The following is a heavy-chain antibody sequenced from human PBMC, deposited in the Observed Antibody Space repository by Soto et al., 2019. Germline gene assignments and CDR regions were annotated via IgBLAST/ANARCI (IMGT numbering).Heavy chain of an antibody. J-gene: IGHJ4*02. V-gene: IGHV3-74*01. CDR1: GFTFSMYL. CDR2: ISDDGSRA. Sequence: LRLSCTASGFTFSMYLMHWVRQVPGKGPEWVSRISDDGSRADYADSVKGRFTISRDNAKNTLYLEMHVLRADDTAVYYCTRGPRPSSVGTGAFWGQGTPVTSP. CDR3: TRGPRPSSVGTGAF. D-gene: IGHD3-10*01.